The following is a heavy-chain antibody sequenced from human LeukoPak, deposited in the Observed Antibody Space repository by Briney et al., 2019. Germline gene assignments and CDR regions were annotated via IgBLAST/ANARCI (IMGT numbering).Heavy chain of an antibody. CDR1: GFTVSSNY. CDR2: IYSGGST. J-gene: IGHJ3*02. V-gene: IGHV3-66*01. CDR3: ARDAGIAVAGTANDAFDI. D-gene: IGHD6-19*01. Sequence: GGSLRLSCAASGFTVSSNYMSWVRQAPGKGLEWVSVIYSGGSTYYADSVKGRFTISRDNSKNTLYLQMNSLRAEDTAVYYCARDAGIAVAGTANDAFDIWGQGTMVTVSS.